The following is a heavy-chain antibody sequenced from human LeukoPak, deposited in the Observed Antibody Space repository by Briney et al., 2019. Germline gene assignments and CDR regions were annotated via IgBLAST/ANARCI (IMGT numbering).Heavy chain of an antibody. J-gene: IGHJ4*02. CDR1: GFSFSSYA. CDR2: ISGDGTRT. V-gene: IGHV3-23*01. D-gene: IGHD3-16*01. Sequence: GGSLRLSCAASGFSFSSYAMTWARQAPVKGLEWVTAISGDGTRTYYADSVKGRFTISRDNSKNTLYLEMSSLRVEDTAIYYCAKWPEGAMDYFDYWGQGTLVTVSS. CDR3: AKWPEGAMDYFDY.